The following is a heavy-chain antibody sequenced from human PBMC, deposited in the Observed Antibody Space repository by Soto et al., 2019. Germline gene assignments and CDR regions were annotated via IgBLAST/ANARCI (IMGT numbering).Heavy chain of an antibody. CDR1: GFTFSSYG. CDR3: ARDNSYGGINYFDY. CDR2: IWYDGSNK. J-gene: IGHJ4*02. Sequence: LRLSCAASGFTFSSYGMHWVRQAPGQGLEWVAVIWYDGSNKYYADSVKGRFTISRDNSKNTLYLQMNSLRAEDTAVYYCARDNSYGGINYFDYWGQGTLVTVSS. V-gene: IGHV3-33*01. D-gene: IGHD5-18*01.